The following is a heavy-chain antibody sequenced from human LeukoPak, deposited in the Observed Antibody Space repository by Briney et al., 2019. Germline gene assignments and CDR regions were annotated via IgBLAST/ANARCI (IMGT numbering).Heavy chain of an antibody. D-gene: IGHD4-17*01. CDR1: GFTFSSYS. CDR2: ISGTSSPR. V-gene: IGHV3-48*04. Sequence: GGSLRLPCAASGFTFSSYSMNWVRQAPGKGLEWVSYISGTSSPRYYADSVKGRFTITRDNAKNSLYLQMNNLRAEDTAVYYCARDVYGDYAIDYWGQGTPVTVSS. J-gene: IGHJ4*02. CDR3: ARDVYGDYAIDY.